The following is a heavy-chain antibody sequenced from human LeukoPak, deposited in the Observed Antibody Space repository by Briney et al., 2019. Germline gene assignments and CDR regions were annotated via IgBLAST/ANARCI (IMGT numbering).Heavy chain of an antibody. CDR3: AGGTYCSSTSCYRAEHFQH. CDR1: GGSSSGYY. D-gene: IGHD2-2*01. CDR2: INHSGST. V-gene: IGHV4-34*01. J-gene: IGHJ1*01. Sequence: KPSETLSLTCAVYGGSSSGYYWSWIRQPPGKGLEWIGEINHSGSTNYNPSLKSRVTISVDTSKNQFSLKLSSVTAADTAVYYCAGGTYCSSTSCYRAEHFQHWGQGTLVTVSS.